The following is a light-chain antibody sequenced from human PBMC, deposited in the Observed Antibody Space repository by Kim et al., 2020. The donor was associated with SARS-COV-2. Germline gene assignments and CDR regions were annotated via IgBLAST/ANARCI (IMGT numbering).Light chain of an antibody. Sequence: DIQMTQSPSSLSASVGDRVTITCQASQDISNYLNWYQQKPGKAPKRLIYDASNLETGVPSRFSGSGSGTDFTFTISSLQPEDIATYYCQQYDDLPPLTFGGGTKVDIK. V-gene: IGKV1-33*01. J-gene: IGKJ4*01. CDR3: QQYDDLPPLT. CDR2: DAS. CDR1: QDISNY.